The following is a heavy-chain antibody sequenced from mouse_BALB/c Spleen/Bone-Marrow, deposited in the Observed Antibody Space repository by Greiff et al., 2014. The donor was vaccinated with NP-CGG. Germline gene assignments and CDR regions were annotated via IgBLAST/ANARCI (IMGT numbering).Heavy chain of an antibody. CDR1: GFSLTSYD. D-gene: IGHD2-3*01. Sequence: VKLEESGPGLVAPSQSLSTTCTVSGFSLTSYDISWIRQPPGKGLVWLGVIWTGGGTNYNSAFMSRLSISKDNSKSQVFLKMNSLQTDDTAIYYCVRGGYYSWFAYWGQGTLVTVSA. J-gene: IGHJ3*01. V-gene: IGHV2-9-2*01. CDR3: VRGGYYSWFAY. CDR2: IWTGGGT.